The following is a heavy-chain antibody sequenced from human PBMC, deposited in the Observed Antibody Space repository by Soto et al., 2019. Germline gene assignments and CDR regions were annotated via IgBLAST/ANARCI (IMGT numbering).Heavy chain of an antibody. CDR1: GGTFSSYT. D-gene: IGHD2-2*01. V-gene: IGHV1-69*02. CDR2: IIPILGIA. J-gene: IGHJ4*02. Sequence: VKVSCKASGGTFSSYTISWVRQAPGQGLEWMGRIIPILGIANYAQKFQGRVTITWDMSTSTAYMELSSLRSEDTAVYYCAIKMPAIYYFGSWGQGTQVTVSS. CDR3: AIKMPAIYYFGS.